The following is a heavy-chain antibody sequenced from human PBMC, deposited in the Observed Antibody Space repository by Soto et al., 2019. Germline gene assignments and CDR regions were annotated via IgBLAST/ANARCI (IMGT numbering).Heavy chain of an antibody. CDR2: TYYRSKWYN. J-gene: IGHJ6*02. CDR3: ARDITIFGVVIGSYYYGMDV. D-gene: IGHD3-3*01. V-gene: IGHV6-1*01. CDR1: GDSVSSNSAA. Sequence: SQTLSLTCASPGDSVSSNSAAWNWIRQSPSRGLEWLGRTYYRSKWYNDHAVSVKSRITINPDTSKNQFSLQLNSVTPEDTAVYYCARDITIFGVVIGSYYYGMDVWGQGTTVTVSS.